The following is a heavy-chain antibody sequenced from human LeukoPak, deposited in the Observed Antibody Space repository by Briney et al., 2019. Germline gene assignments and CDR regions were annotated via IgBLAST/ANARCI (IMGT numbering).Heavy chain of an antibody. D-gene: IGHD3-9*01. J-gene: IGHJ4*02. Sequence: PSETLSLTCTVSGGSISSSSYYWGWLRQPPGKGLEWIGSIYYSGSTYYNPSLKSRVTISVDTSKNQFSLKLSSVTAADTAVYYCARGRYFDWLDFFDYWGQGTLVTVSS. CDR3: ARGRYFDWLDFFDY. CDR1: GGSISSSSYY. V-gene: IGHV4-39*07. CDR2: IYYSGST.